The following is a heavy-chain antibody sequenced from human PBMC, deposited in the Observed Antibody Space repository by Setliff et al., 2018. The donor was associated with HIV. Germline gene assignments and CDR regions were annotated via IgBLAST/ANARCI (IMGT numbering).Heavy chain of an antibody. CDR2: INPKSGVA. D-gene: IGHD5-12*01. V-gene: IGHV1-2*06. CDR3: ARAHYSVAMTRNRFDP. CDR1: EYTFTDYF. Sequence: ASVKVSCKASEYTFTDYFIHWVRQAPGQGLEWIGRINPKSGVADYLRKFQDRVIMTRDTSTNTAHMELIRPRHEDTAIYYCARAHYSVAMTRNRFDPWGQGTLVTVSS. J-gene: IGHJ5*02.